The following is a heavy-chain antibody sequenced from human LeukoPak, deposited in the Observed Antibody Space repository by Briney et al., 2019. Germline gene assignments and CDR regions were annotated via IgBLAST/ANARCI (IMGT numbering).Heavy chain of an antibody. D-gene: IGHD2-8*01. Sequence: ASVKVSCKASGYSFTGHYMHWVRQAPGQGLEWMGWINPKSGGTNYAQKFQGRVTMTRDTSISTAYMDMSSLRSNDTAVYYCARALIGYYFDYWGQGTLVTVSS. CDR2: INPKSGGT. CDR3: ARALIGYYFDY. CDR1: GYSFTGHY. V-gene: IGHV1-2*02. J-gene: IGHJ4*02.